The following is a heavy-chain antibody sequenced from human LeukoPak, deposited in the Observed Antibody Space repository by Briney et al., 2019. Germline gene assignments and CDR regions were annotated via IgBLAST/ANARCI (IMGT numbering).Heavy chain of an antibody. Sequence: ASVKVSCKASGYTFTGYYMHWVRQAPGQGLEWMGWINPNSGGTNYAQKFQGRVTMTRDTSISTAYMELGRLRSDDTAVYYCARVDMVVAATLLYWGQGTLVTVSS. CDR1: GYTFTGYY. CDR2: INPNSGGT. V-gene: IGHV1-2*02. D-gene: IGHD2-15*01. J-gene: IGHJ4*02. CDR3: ARVDMVVAATLLY.